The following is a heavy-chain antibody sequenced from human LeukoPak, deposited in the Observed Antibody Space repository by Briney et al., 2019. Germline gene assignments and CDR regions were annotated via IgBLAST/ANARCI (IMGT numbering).Heavy chain of an antibody. V-gene: IGHV3-9*01. CDR3: AKVGYCSSTSCYGMDY. J-gene: IGHJ4*02. CDR1: GFTFDDYA. Sequence: GGSLRLSCAASGFTFDDYAMRWVRQAPGKGLEWVSGISWNSGSIGYADSVKGRFTISRDNAKNSLYLQMNSLRAEDTALYYCAKVGYCSSTSCYGMDYWGQETLVTVSS. D-gene: IGHD2-2*01. CDR2: ISWNSGSI.